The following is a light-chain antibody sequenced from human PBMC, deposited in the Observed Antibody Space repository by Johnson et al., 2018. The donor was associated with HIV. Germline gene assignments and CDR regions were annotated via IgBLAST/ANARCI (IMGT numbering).Light chain of an antibody. CDR2: DNN. CDR1: SSNIENNY. J-gene: IGLJ1*01. CDR3: ATWDNSLPPVYV. Sequence: QLVLTQPPSVSAAPGQNITISCYGSSSNIENNYISWYQQLPGTPPKIIIYDNNQRPLGIPARFSGSKSGTSAPLDITGLQTWDEADAYSATWDNSLPPVYVFGTATKVTV. V-gene: IGLV1-51*01.